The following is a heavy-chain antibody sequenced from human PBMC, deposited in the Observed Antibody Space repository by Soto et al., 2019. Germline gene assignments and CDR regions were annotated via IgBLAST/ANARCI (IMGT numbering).Heavy chain of an antibody. CDR2: IYPGDSRT. Sequence: VQLVQSGAEVKKPGESLKICCKGSGYSFTAYWIAWVRQMPGKGLEWMGIIYPGDSRTTNSPSFQGQVIISADKSNRPVYLQWSSPNASDTAMYYCARDLVYGRNSEPFNRWGQGTMLTVSS. CDR1: GYSFTAYW. D-gene: IGHD4-17*01. J-gene: IGHJ3*02. CDR3: ARDLVYGRNSEPFNR. V-gene: IGHV5-51*03.